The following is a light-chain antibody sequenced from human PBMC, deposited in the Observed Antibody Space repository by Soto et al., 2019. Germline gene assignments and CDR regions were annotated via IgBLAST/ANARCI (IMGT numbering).Light chain of an antibody. CDR2: DAS. CDR1: QGISSY. CDR3: QQLNSYPLT. V-gene: IGKV1-9*01. Sequence: DIQLTQYPSFLSASVGDRVTITCRASQGISSYLAWYQQKTGKAPKLLIYDASTLQSGVPSRFSGSGSGTEVTLTISNLQPEDFATYYGQQLNSYPLTFGGGTKVEIK. J-gene: IGKJ4*01.